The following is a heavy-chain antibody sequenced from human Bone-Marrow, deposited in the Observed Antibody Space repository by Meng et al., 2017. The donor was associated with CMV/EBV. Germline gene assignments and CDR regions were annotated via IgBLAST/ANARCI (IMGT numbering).Heavy chain of an antibody. CDR2: ISYDGSNK. J-gene: IGHJ4*02. Sequence: GGSLRLSCAASGFTFSSYAMHWVRQAPGKGLEWVAVISYDGSNKYYADSVKGRFTISRDNSKNTLYLQMNSLRAEDTAVYYCARTMIVVWGPGSLVTSSS. CDR1: GFTFSSYA. D-gene: IGHD3-22*01. V-gene: IGHV3-30-3*01. CDR3: ARTMIVV.